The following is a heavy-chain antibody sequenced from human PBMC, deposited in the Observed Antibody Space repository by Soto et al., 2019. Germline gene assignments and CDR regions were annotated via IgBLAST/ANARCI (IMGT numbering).Heavy chain of an antibody. J-gene: IGHJ4*02. D-gene: IGHD4-17*01. V-gene: IGHV3-48*03. CDR3: ARDRATVTYFDY. Sequence: GGALRLSCAASGFTFSSYEMNWVRQAPGKGLEWVSYISSSGSTIYYADSVKGRFTISRDNAKNSLYLQMNSLRAEDTAVYYCARDRATVTYFDYWRQGTLVTVSS. CDR1: GFTFSSYE. CDR2: ISSSGSTI.